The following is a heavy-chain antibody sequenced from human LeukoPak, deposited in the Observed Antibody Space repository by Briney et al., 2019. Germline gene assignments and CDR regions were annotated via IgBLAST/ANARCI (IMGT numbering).Heavy chain of an antibody. CDR3: ARDMVRGVTSYYFDY. D-gene: IGHD3-10*01. V-gene: IGHV1-2*02. J-gene: IGHJ4*02. Sequence: ASVKVSCKASGYTFTGYYVHWVRQAPGQGLEWMGWIDPNSGGTNYAQKFQGRVTMTRDTSISTAYMELSRLRSDDTAVYYCARDMVRGVTSYYFDYWGQGTLVTVSS. CDR2: IDPNSGGT. CDR1: GYTFTGYY.